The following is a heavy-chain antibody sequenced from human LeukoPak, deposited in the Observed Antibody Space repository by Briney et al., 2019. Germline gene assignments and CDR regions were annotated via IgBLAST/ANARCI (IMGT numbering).Heavy chain of an antibody. Sequence: SETLSLTCTVSGGSISSSSYCGGWIRQPPGKGLEWIGSICYSGSTYYNPSLKSRVTISADTSKSQFSLKVSSVTAADTAVYYCARAYSGYDYRFDYWGQGTLVTVSS. J-gene: IGHJ4*02. CDR1: GGSISSSSYC. D-gene: IGHD5-12*01. CDR2: ICYSGST. CDR3: ARAYSGYDYRFDY. V-gene: IGHV4-39*07.